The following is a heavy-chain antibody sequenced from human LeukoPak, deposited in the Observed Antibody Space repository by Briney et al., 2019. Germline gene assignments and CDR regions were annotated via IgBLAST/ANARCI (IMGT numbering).Heavy chain of an antibody. CDR3: AREPLPQLIWFGELGALDI. V-gene: IGHV3-21*01. J-gene: IGHJ3*02. Sequence: NAGGSLRLSCAASGFIFSRHTMNWVRQAPGKGLEWVSSISSSSDYIYYADSVKGRFTISRDNAKNSLYLQMNSLRDEDTAVYYCAREPLPQLIWFGELGALDIWGQGTMVTVSS. D-gene: IGHD3-10*01. CDR1: GFIFSRHT. CDR2: ISSSSDYI.